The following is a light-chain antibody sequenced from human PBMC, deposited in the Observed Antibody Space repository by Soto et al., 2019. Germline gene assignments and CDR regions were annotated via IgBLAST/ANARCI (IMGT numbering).Light chain of an antibody. J-gene: IGLJ2*01. CDR1: SSDVGGYNY. CDR3: SSYTSSNTHGVV. V-gene: IGLV2-14*01. Sequence: QSALTQPASVSGSPGQSITISCTGTSSDVGGYNYVSWYQQHPGKAPKLMIYDVSNRPSGVSNRFSGSKSGNTASLTISGLQAEDEADYYCSSYTSSNTHGVVYGGGTKLTVL. CDR2: DVS.